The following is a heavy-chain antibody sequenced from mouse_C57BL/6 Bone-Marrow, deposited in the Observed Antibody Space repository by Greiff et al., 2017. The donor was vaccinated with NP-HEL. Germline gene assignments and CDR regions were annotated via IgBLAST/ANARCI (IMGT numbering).Heavy chain of an antibody. D-gene: IGHD2-2*01. V-gene: IGHV1-64*01. CDR2: IHPNSGST. J-gene: IGHJ4*01. CDR3: ARTGGYDEAMDD. Sequence: VQLQQPGAELVKPGASVKLSCKASGYTFTSYWMHWVKQRPGQGLEWIGMIHPNSGSTNYNEKFKSEATLTVDKSSSTAYMQLSSLTSEDAAVYYCARTGGYDEAMDDWGQGTSVTVSS. CDR1: GYTFTSYW.